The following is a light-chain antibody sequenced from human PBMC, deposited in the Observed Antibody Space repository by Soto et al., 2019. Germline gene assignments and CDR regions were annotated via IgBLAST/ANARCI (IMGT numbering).Light chain of an antibody. V-gene: IGKV1-33*01. CDR3: QQYESLPLT. Sequence: DIQMTQSPSTLSGSVGDRVTITCRASQDINKNLIWYQQKPGKAPKLLIYDASDLETGVPSRFSGSGSGTGFTFTISSLQPEDFATYYCQQYESLPLTFGQGTRLEI. CDR1: QDINKN. J-gene: IGKJ5*01. CDR2: DAS.